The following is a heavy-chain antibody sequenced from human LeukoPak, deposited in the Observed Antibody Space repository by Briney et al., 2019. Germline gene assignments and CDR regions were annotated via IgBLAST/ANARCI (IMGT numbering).Heavy chain of an antibody. D-gene: IGHD3-10*01. Sequence: GASVKVSCKVSGYTLTELSMHWVRQAPGNGREWMGGFDPEDGETIYAQKFQGRVTMTEDTSTDTAYMELSSLRSEDTAVYYCATELWFGELSNWFDPWGQGTLVTVSS. V-gene: IGHV1-24*01. CDR1: GYTLTELS. J-gene: IGHJ5*02. CDR3: ATELWFGELSNWFDP. CDR2: FDPEDGET.